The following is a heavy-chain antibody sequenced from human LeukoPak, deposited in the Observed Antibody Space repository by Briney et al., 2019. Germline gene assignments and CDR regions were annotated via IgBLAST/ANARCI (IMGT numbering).Heavy chain of an antibody. Sequence: GGSLRLSCAASGFTFSSYAMSWVRQAPGKGLEWVSAISGSGGSTYYADSVKDRFTISRDNSKNTLYLQMNSLRAEDTAVYYCAKALSAITYSSGWYYFDYWGQGTLVTVSS. CDR2: ISGSGGST. V-gene: IGHV3-23*01. CDR1: GFTFSSYA. D-gene: IGHD6-19*01. CDR3: AKALSAITYSSGWYYFDY. J-gene: IGHJ4*02.